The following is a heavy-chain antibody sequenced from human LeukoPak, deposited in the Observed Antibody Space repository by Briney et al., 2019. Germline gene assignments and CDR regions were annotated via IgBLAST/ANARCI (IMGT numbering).Heavy chain of an antibody. CDR1: ADSISMSRHY. J-gene: IGHJ4*02. Sequence: PSETLSLTCTVSADSISMSRHYWRWIRQPAGKGLEWIGRIYPSGNTNYNPSLKSRVTISVDTSKNQFSLKLSSVTAADTAVYYCARHVRGGSYFNYWGQGTLVTVSS. D-gene: IGHD3-16*01. CDR2: IYPSGNT. V-gene: IGHV4-61*02. CDR3: ARHVRGGSYFNY.